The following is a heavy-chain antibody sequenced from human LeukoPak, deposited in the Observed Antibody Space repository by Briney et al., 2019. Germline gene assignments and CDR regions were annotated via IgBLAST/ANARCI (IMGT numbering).Heavy chain of an antibody. V-gene: IGHV3-23*01. CDR1: GFTFSSYA. Sequence: GGSLRLSCAASGFTFSSYAMSWVRQAPGKGLEWVSAISGSGGSTYYADSVKGRFTSSRDNSKNTLYLQMNSLRAEDTAVYYCAKNLEKMSRPYYFDYWGQGTLVTVSS. CDR2: ISGSGGST. J-gene: IGHJ4*02. D-gene: IGHD3-3*01. CDR3: AKNLEKMSRPYYFDY.